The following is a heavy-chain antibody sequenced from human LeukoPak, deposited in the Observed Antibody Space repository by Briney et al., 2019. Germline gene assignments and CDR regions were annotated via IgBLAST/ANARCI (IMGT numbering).Heavy chain of an antibody. CDR1: GGSFSGYY. CDR2: INHSGST. D-gene: IGHD3-16*02. Sequence: SETLSLTCAVYGGSFSGYYWSWIRQPPGKGLEWIGEINHSGSTNYNPSLKSRVTISVDTSKNQFYLKLSSVTAADTAVYYCAGGGNSYYDYVWGSYRYTKFDYWGQGTLVTVSS. CDR3: AGGGNSYYDYVWGSYRYTKFDY. J-gene: IGHJ4*02. V-gene: IGHV4-34*01.